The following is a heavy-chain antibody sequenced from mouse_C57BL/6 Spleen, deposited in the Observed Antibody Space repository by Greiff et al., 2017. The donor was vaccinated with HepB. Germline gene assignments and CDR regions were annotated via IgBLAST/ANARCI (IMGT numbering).Heavy chain of an antibody. CDR2: INPNNGGT. Sequence: SGPELVKPGASVKIPCKASGYTFTDYNMDWVKQSPGKSLEWIGDINPNNGGTIYNQKFKGKATLTVDKSSSTAYMELRSLTSEDTAVYYCARGSYYYGSSFYYAMDYWGQGTSVTVSS. V-gene: IGHV1-18*01. J-gene: IGHJ4*01. CDR1: GYTFTDYN. CDR3: ARGSYYYGSSFYYAMDY. D-gene: IGHD1-1*01.